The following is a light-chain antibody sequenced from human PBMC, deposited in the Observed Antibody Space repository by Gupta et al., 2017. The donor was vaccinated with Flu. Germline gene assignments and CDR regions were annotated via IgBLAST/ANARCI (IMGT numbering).Light chain of an antibody. V-gene: IGKV1-33*01. CDR3: QQDQNLPLT. CDR2: DAS. Sequence: PSSLSAAVGDRFTITCQASQDIIKYLNWYQQRPGKAPRLLILDASTFQTGVPSRFGASGAGTNFTFTIRSLQPDDFATYYCQQDQNLPLTFGGGTNLEI. J-gene: IGKJ4*01. CDR1: QDIIKY.